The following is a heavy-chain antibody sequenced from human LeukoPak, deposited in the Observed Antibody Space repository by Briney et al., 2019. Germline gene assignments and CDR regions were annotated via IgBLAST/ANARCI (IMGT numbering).Heavy chain of an antibody. J-gene: IGHJ6*02. CDR3: ARGKGIAAAGTLYYYYGMDV. Sequence: ASVKVSCKASGYTFTSYGISWMRQAPGQGLEWMGWISAYNGNANYAQKLQGRVTMTTDTSTSTAYMELRSLRSDDTAVYYCARGKGIAAAGTLYYYYGMDVWGQGTTVTVSS. V-gene: IGHV1-18*01. D-gene: IGHD6-13*01. CDR2: ISAYNGNA. CDR1: GYTFTSYG.